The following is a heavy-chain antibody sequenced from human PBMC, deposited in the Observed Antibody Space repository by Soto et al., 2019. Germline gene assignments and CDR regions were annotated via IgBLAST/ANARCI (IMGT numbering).Heavy chain of an antibody. CDR2: ISGSGSTI. CDR1: GFTFSSFA. CDR3: AREDHSGSFYGAFDI. J-gene: IGHJ3*02. Sequence: VGSLRLSCAASGFTFSSFAMNWVRQAPGKGLEWVSYISGSGSTIYYADSVKGRFTISRDNAKNSLYLQVNSLRAEDTAVYYCAREDHSGSFYGAFDIWGQGTVVTVSS. D-gene: IGHD1-26*01. V-gene: IGHV3-48*03.